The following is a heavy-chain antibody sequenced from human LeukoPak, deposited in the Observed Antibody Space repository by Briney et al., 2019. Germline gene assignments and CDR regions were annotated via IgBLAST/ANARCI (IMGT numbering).Heavy chain of an antibody. V-gene: IGHV1-2*02. D-gene: IGHD6-19*01. CDR1: GYSFTAYY. J-gene: IGHJ4*02. Sequence: ASVKVSCKASGYSFTAYYMHWVRQAPGQGLEWMGWINPNSGGTNYAQKFQGRVTMTRDTSISTAYMELSRLRSDDTAVYYCARESLLGIAVAGLFDYWGQGTLVTVSS. CDR3: ARESLLGIAVAGLFDY. CDR2: INPNSGGT.